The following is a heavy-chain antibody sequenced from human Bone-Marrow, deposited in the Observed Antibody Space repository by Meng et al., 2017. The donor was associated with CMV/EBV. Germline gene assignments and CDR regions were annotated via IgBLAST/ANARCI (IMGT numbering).Heavy chain of an antibody. CDR1: GGTFSSYA. J-gene: IGHJ4*02. CDR3: ASEVLWNSSSSFLDY. CDR2: IIPIFGTA. D-gene: IGHD6-6*01. Sequence: SVKVSCKASGGTFSSYAISWVRQAPGQGLEWMGGIIPIFGTANYAQKFQGRVTITTDESTSTAYMELSSLRSEDTAVYYCASEVLWNSSSSFLDYWGQGTLVTVSS. V-gene: IGHV1-69*05.